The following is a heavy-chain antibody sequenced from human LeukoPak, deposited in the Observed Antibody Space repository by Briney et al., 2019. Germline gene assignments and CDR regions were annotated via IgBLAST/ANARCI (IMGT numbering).Heavy chain of an antibody. CDR2: ISSNGGGT. Sequence: PGGSLRLSCSASGFTFSTYAMHWVRQAPGKGLEYVSSISSNGGGTSYADSMKGRFTISGDNSKNTLYLQMSSLRAEDTAVYYCVRRSSAAYDFWGQGTLVTVSS. J-gene: IGHJ4*02. CDR3: VRRSSAAYDF. CDR1: GFTFSTYA. D-gene: IGHD6-25*01. V-gene: IGHV3-64D*09.